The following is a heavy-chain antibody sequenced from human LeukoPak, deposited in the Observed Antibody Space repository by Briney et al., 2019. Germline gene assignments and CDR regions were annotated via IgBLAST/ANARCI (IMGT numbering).Heavy chain of an antibody. CDR1: GGSFSGYY. J-gene: IGHJ4*02. CDR2: INHSGST. D-gene: IGHD2-15*01. Sequence: SETLSLTCAVYGGSFSGYYWSWIRQPPGKGLEWIGEINHSGSTNYNPPLKSRVTISVDTSKNQFSLKLSSVTAADTAVYYCARHGRRVVVVVAATRGFDYWGQGTLVTVSS. CDR3: ARHGRRVVVVVAATRGFDY. V-gene: IGHV4-34*01.